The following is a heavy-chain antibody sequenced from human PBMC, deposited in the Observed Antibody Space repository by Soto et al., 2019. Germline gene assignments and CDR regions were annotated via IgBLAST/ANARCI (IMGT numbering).Heavy chain of an antibody. J-gene: IGHJ5*02. D-gene: IGHD6-19*01. CDR2: IYHSGST. V-gene: IGHV4-30-2*01. CDR1: GGSLSSGGYS. CDR3: AREAVAGNNWFDP. Sequence: SETPSLTSAVSGGSLSSGGYSCSWIRQPPGKGLEWIGYIYHSGSTYYNPSLKSRVTISVDRSKNQFSLKLSSVTAADTAVYYCAREAVAGNNWFDPWGQGTLVTSPQ.